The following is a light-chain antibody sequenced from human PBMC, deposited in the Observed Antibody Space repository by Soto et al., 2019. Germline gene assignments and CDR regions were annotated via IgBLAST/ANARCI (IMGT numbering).Light chain of an antibody. J-gene: IGKJ1*01. CDR1: QGISSY. CDR2: AAS. V-gene: IGKV1-9*01. CDR3: QQLNTYPWT. Sequence: DIQLTQSPSFLSASVGDRVTITCRASQGISSYLAWYQQKPGKAPKLLIPAASTLQSGVPSRFSGSGSGTEFTLAISSLQPEDFATYYCQQLNTYPWTFGQGTKVDIK.